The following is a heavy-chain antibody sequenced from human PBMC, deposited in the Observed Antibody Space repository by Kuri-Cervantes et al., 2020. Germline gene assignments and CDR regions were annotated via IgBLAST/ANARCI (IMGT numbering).Heavy chain of an antibody. CDR3: ARGGVYSSSWYEEGPYYYYYYMDV. Sequence: ASVKVSCKASGYTFTRYGISWVRQAPGQGLEWMGWISAYNGDTNYAQGFQGRVTMTRNTSISTAYMELSSLRSEDTAVYYCARGGVYSSSWYEEGPYYYYYYMDVWGKGTTVTVSS. CDR1: GYTFTRYG. J-gene: IGHJ6*03. D-gene: IGHD6-13*01. CDR2: ISAYNGDT. V-gene: IGHV1-18*01.